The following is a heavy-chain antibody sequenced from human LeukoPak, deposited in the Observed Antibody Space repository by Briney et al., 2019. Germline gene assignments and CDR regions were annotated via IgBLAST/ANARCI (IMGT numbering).Heavy chain of an antibody. Sequence: SETLSLTCSVSGDSMSKSSYSWGWIRQPPGKGLEWIGSIFYTGSTTYYNPSLKSRVTISVDTSKKQLSLKLRSVTAADTAVYYCARTPTSRKRFLGGAATGTDYYYYYYMDVWGKGTTVTISS. D-gene: IGHD6-13*01. CDR1: GDSMSKSSYS. CDR3: ARTPTSRKRFLGGAATGTDYYYYYYMDV. V-gene: IGHV4-39*07. J-gene: IGHJ6*03. CDR2: IFYTGSTT.